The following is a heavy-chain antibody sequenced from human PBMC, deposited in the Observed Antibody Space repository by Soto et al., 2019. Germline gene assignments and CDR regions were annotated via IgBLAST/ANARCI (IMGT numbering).Heavy chain of an antibody. CDR1: GGSISSGGHY. CDR2: IYYSGST. D-gene: IGHD6-13*01. Sequence: QVQLQESGPGLVKPSQTLSLTCTVSGGSISSGGHYWSWIRQHPGKGLEWIGYIYYSGSTYYNQSLKSRVTISVDTSKNQFSLKLSSVTAADKAVYYCATLHYISSWYGSDYWGQGTLVTVSS. J-gene: IGHJ4*02. V-gene: IGHV4-31*03. CDR3: ATLHYISSWYGSDY.